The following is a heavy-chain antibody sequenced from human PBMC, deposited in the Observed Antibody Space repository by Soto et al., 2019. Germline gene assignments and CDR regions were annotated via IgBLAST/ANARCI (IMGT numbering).Heavy chain of an antibody. CDR2: IIPIFGTA. D-gene: IGHD6-13*01. CDR1: GGTFSSYA. Sequence: SVKVSCKASGGTFSSYAISWVRQAPGQGLEWMGGIIPIFGTANYAQKFQGRVTITADESTSTAYMELSSLRSEDTAVYYCARLKGPGYTFDYWGQGTLVTVSS. CDR3: ARLKGPGYTFDY. V-gene: IGHV1-69*13. J-gene: IGHJ4*02.